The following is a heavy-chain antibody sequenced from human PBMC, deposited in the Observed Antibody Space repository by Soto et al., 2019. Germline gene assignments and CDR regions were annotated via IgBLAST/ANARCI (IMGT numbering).Heavy chain of an antibody. V-gene: IGHV5-10-1*01. CDR1: GYSFTSYW. J-gene: IGHJ6*02. D-gene: IGHD2-2*01. CDR3: ARREYCSSTSCYSGLFKGYYGMDV. Sequence: GESLKISCKGSGYSFTSYWISWVRQMPGKGLEWMGRIDPSDSYTNYSPSFQGHVTISADKSISTAYLQWSSLKASDTAMYYSARREYCSSTSCYSGLFKGYYGMDVWGQGTTVAVSS. CDR2: IDPSDSYT.